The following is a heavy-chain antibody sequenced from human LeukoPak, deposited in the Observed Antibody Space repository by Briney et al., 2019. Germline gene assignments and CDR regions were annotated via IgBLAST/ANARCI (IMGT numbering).Heavy chain of an antibody. CDR2: INHSGST. V-gene: IGHV4-34*01. D-gene: IGHD2-2*01. Sequence: PSETLSLTCTVSGGSIRSYYWSWIRQPPGKGLEWIGEINHSGSTNYNPSLKSRVTISVDTSKNQFSLKLSSVTAADTAVYYCARASTIVVVPADPFDHXXXGTLVTV. CDR3: ARASTIVVVPADPFDH. J-gene: IGHJ4*02. CDR1: GGSIRSYY.